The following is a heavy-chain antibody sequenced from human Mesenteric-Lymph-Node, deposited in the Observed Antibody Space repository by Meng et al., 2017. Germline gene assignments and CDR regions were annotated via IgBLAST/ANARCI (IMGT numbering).Heavy chain of an antibody. CDR1: GGSISSSSYY. CDR3: ARDSLLRQWLVLDY. Sequence: SETLSLTCTVSGGSISSSSYYWGWIRQPPGKGLEWIGSIYYSGSTYYNPSLKSRVTISVDTSKNQFSLKLSSVTAADTAVYYCARDSLLRQWLVLDYWGQGTLVTVSS. J-gene: IGHJ4*02. D-gene: IGHD6-19*01. CDR2: IYYSGST. V-gene: IGHV4-39*07.